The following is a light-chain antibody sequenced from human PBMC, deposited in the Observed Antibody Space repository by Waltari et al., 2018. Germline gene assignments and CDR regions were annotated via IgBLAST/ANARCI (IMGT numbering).Light chain of an antibody. V-gene: IGLV2-14*01. CDR1: SSDVGGYNY. Sequence: QSALTQPASVSGSPGQSITISCTGTSSDVGGYNYVSWYQQHPDKVPKFIIFEVSHRPSGVSDRFSGSKSGNTASLTISGLQTEDEANYYCSSYTASSTRVFGGGTTLTVL. CDR2: EVS. J-gene: IGLJ3*02. CDR3: SSYTASSTRV.